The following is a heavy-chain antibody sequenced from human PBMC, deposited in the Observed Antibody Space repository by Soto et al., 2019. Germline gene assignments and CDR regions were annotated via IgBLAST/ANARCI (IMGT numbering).Heavy chain of an antibody. CDR2: IIPSFTAA. Sequence: QVQLVQSGAEVKKPGSSVKVSCKASGGTFNSYAISWLRQAPGQGLEWMGEIIPSFTAANYARKFQGRVTITADESTSTAYLDLSSLTSEDTAMYYCAREKAHSRALRVADAFDTWGQGTMVTVSS. V-gene: IGHV1-69*01. CDR1: GGTFNSYA. J-gene: IGHJ3*02. D-gene: IGHD3-16*01. CDR3: AREKAHSRALRVADAFDT.